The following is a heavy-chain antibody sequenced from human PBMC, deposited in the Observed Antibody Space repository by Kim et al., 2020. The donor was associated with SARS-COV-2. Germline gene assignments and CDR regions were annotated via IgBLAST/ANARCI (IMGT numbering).Heavy chain of an antibody. CDR1: GFAFSNFA. D-gene: IGHD3-10*01. CDR2: IYSDGSRT. J-gene: IGHJ2*01. V-gene: IGHV3-23*03. Sequence: GGSLRLSCAASGFAFSNFAMSWVRQAPGRGLEWVAVIYSDGSRTFYADSVQGRVTISRDNSKNTLYLQMNSHRVNATAIYYCAKDPEPRGYWYFGLWGPG. CDR3: AKDPEPRGYWYFGL.